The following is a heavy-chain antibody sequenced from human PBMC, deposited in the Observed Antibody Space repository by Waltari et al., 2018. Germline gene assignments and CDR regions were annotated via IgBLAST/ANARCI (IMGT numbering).Heavy chain of an antibody. V-gene: IGHV4-34*01. CDR1: GGSFSGYY. J-gene: IGHJ6*03. CDR2: INHSGST. CDR3: ARGRGYGGYYYYYYMDV. D-gene: IGHD5-18*01. Sequence: QVQLQQWGAGLLKPSETLSLTCAVYGGSFSGYYWSWIRQPPGKGLEWIGEINHSGSTNDNPSLKSRVTISVDTSKNQFSLKLSSVTAADTAVYYCARGRGYGGYYYYYYMDVWGKGTTVTVSS.